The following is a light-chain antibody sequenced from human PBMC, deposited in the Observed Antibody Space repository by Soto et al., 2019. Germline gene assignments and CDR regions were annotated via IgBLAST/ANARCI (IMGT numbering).Light chain of an antibody. Sequence: EIVLTQSPATLSVSTGERVTLSCRASQSVGNNLAWHQQKPGQAPRLLIYGASTRATGFPARFSGSGSGTEFTLTISSLQSEDFAVYYCQQYNGWPITFGQVTRLAI. V-gene: IGKV3-15*01. CDR1: QSVGNN. J-gene: IGKJ5*01. CDR2: GAS. CDR3: QQYNGWPIT.